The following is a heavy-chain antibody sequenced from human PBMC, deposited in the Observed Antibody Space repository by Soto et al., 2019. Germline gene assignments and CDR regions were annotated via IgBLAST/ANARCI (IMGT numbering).Heavy chain of an antibody. J-gene: IGHJ6*02. Sequence: SVKVSCKASGGTFSSYAISWVRQAPGQGLEWMGGIIPIFGTANYAQKFQGRVTITADESTSTAYMELSSLRSEDTAVYYCARAPPRVYSSGSPGSYGMDGWGQGTTVTVSS. V-gene: IGHV1-69*13. CDR1: GGTFSSYA. D-gene: IGHD6-19*01. CDR2: IIPIFGTA. CDR3: ARAPPRVYSSGSPGSYGMDG.